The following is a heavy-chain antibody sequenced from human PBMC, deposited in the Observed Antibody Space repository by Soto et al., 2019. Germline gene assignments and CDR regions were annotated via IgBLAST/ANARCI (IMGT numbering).Heavy chain of an antibody. CDR2: IYYSGIS. V-gene: IGHV4-31*03. CDR3: AGTGWIPLGFDY. Sequence: QVQLLESGPGLVKPSQTLSLICNVSGASISSGGYYWSWIRQRPGGGLEWLGFIYYSGISHYNPSLKSRTTISVDTSKNQFSLKLISLTAADTAVYYCAGTGWIPLGFDYWGQGDLVTV. J-gene: IGHJ4*02. D-gene: IGHD5-18*01. CDR1: GASISSGGYY.